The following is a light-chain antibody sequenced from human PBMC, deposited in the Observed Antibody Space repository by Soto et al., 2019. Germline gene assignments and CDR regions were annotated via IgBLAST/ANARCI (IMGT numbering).Light chain of an antibody. J-gene: IGLJ3*02. CDR3: AAWDDSLGSRL. V-gene: IGLV1-44*01. CDR2: SNN. CDR1: TSNIGNNP. Sequence: QSVLTQPPSASGTPGQRVTVSCSGSTSNIGNNPVNWYQQLPGTAPKLVVYSNNQRPSGVPDRFSGSKSGTSASLAIRGLQSEDEADYYCAAWDDSLGSRLFGGGTKLTVL.